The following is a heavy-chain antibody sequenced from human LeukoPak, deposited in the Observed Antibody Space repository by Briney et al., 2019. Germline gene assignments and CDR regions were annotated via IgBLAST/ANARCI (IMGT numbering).Heavy chain of an antibody. CDR2: IYYSGST. CDR1: GGSISSYY. J-gene: IGHJ5*02. Sequence: SETLSLTCTVSGGSISSYYRSWIRQPPGEGLEWIGYIYYSGSTNYNPSLKSRVTISVDTFKNQFSLKLSSVTAADTAVYYCARGGYCSSTSCYFSSENWFDPWGQGTLVTVSS. CDR3: ARGGYCSSTSCYFSSENWFDP. V-gene: IGHV4-59*01. D-gene: IGHD2-2*03.